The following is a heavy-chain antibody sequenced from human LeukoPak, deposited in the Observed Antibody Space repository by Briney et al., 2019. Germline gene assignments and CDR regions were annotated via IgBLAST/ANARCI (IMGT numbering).Heavy chain of an antibody. J-gene: IGHJ3*02. CDR1: GSTFSTYS. Sequence: TGGSLRLSCAASGSTFSTYSMNWVRQAPGEGLEWISYISSSSRTIYYADSVKGRFTISSDNAKNSLYLQMNSLRDEDAAVYYCARDYYDSSGYFYPNAFDIWGQGTMVTVSS. CDR2: ISSSSRTI. CDR3: ARDYYDSSGYFYPNAFDI. V-gene: IGHV3-48*02. D-gene: IGHD3-22*01.